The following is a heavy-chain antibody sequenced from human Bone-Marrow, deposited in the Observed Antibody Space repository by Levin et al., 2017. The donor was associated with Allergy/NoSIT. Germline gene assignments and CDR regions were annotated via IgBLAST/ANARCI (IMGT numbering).Heavy chain of an antibody. Sequence: LRLSCTVSGGSISSGNYYWSWIRQTPGKGLEWIGYIYYSGRTYYNPSLKSRLTISVDTSKNQFSLNLTSVTTADTAVYYCATGSGSYKIYFAYWGQGTLVTVSS. CDR3: ATGSGSYKIYFAY. CDR2: IYYSGRT. D-gene: IGHD3-10*01. CDR1: GGSISSGNYY. J-gene: IGHJ4*02. V-gene: IGHV4-30-4*01.